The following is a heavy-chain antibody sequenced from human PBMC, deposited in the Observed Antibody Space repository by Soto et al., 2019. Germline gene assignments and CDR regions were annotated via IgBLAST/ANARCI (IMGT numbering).Heavy chain of an antibody. Sequence: SETLSLTCTVSGGSISSSSYYWGWIRQPPGKGLEWIGSIYYSGSTYYNPSLKSRVTISVDTSKDQFSLKLSSVTAADTAVYYCVSGFLDFDIWGQGTMVTVSS. J-gene: IGHJ3*02. CDR3: VSGFLDFDI. CDR1: GGSISSSSYY. D-gene: IGHD3-22*01. V-gene: IGHV4-39*01. CDR2: IYYSGST.